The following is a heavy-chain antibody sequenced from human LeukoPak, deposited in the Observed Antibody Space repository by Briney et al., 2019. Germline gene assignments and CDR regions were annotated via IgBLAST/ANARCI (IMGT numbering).Heavy chain of an antibody. CDR1: GYTFTSYY. CDR2: INPSGGST. CDR3: ARATMVRGADDAFDI. J-gene: IGHJ3*02. D-gene: IGHD3-10*01. Sequence: GASVKVSCKASGYTFTSYYMHWVRQAPGQGLEWMGIINPSGGSTSYAQKFQGRVTMTRDTSTSTVYMELSSLRSEDTAVYYCARATMVRGADDAFDIWGQGTMATVSS. V-gene: IGHV1-46*01.